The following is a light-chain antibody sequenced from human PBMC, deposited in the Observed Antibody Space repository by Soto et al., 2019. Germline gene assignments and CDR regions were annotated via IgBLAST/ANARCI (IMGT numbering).Light chain of an antibody. V-gene: IGKV3-11*01. CDR1: QSVSSY. CDR2: DAS. CDR3: QQRSNWSTGLT. Sequence: EIVLTQSPATLSLSPGERATLSCRASQSVSSYLAWYQQKPGQAPRLLIYDASNRATGIPARFSGSGSGTDFTLTTSSLVPEDFAVYYCQQRSNWSTGLTFGGGTKVEIK. J-gene: IGKJ4*01.